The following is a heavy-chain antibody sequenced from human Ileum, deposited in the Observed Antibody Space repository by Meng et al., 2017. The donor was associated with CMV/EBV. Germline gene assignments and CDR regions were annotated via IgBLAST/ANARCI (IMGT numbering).Heavy chain of an antibody. D-gene: IGHD3-22*01. CDR3: ARDPDYYDSSGYGKTYDY. J-gene: IGHJ4*02. Sequence: FTFSSYTMNWVRQAPGKGVDWVSSISSSSSYIYYADSVKGRFTISRDNAKNSLYLQMNSLRAEDTAVYYCARDPDYYDSSGYGKTYDYWGQGTLVTVSS. CDR1: FTFSSYT. CDR2: ISSSSSYI. V-gene: IGHV3-21*01.